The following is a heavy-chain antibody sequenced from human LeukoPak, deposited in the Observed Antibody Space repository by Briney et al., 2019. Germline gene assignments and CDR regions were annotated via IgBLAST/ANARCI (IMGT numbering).Heavy chain of an antibody. Sequence: SETLSLTCTVSGGSISSYYWSWIRQPPGKGLEWIGYIYYSGSTNYNPSLKSRVTISVDTSKNQFSLKLSSVTAADTAVYYCARLHRGSYWFDPWGQGTLVTVSS. V-gene: IGHV4-59*08. D-gene: IGHD1-26*01. CDR2: IYYSGST. J-gene: IGHJ5*02. CDR1: GGSISSYY. CDR3: ARLHRGSYWFDP.